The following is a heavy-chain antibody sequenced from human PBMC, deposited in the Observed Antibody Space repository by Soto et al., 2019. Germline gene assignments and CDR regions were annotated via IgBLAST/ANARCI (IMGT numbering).Heavy chain of an antibody. V-gene: IGHV3-33*01. CDR3: ARGSGTYSSGWYVFDGMDV. D-gene: IGHD6-19*01. CDR2: IWYDGSNK. Sequence: QVQLVESGGGVVQPGRSLRLSCAASGFTFSSYGMHWVRQAPGKGLEWVAVIWYDGSNKYYAESVKGRFTISRDNSKNTLYLQMNSLRAEDTAVYYCARGSGTYSSGWYVFDGMDVWGQGTTVTVSS. CDR1: GFTFSSYG. J-gene: IGHJ6*02.